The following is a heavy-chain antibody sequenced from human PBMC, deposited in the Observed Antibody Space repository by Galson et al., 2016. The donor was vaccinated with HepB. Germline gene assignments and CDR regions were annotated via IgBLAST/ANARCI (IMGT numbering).Heavy chain of an antibody. Sequence: SETLSLTCTVSGGSISGHYWSWIRQPPGKGLEWIGFISLRGSGSTSYNPSLKSRVTISGDTSKNQISLRLRPVIAADTAVYYCPSHDYWNDNHDSFDIWGQGTRGTVSS. CDR2: ISLRGSGST. D-gene: IGHD3/OR15-3a*01. CDR3: PSHDYWNDNHDSFDI. CDR1: GGSISGHY. J-gene: IGHJ3*02. V-gene: IGHV4-59*11.